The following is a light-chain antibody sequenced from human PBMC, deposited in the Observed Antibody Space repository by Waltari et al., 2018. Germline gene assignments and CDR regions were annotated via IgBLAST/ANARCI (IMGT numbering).Light chain of an antibody. V-gene: IGLV2-14*03. J-gene: IGLJ2*01. Sequence: QSALTQPDSVSGSPGQSITISCTGTSSNVGGYKFVSWYQQHPGEAPKLIIFDVTNRPSGVSYRFSGSKSGNSASLTISGLQAEDEAYYYCSSYTSSTTGIFGGGTKLTVL. CDR1: SSNVGGYKF. CDR3: SSYTSSTTGI. CDR2: DVT.